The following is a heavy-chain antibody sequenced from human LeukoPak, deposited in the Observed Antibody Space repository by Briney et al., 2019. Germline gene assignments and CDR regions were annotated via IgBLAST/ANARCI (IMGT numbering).Heavy chain of an antibody. D-gene: IGHD1-26*01. CDR2: ISGSGDST. V-gene: IGHV3-23*01. J-gene: IGHJ4*02. CDR3: AKGREAYSGSYTPFAS. CDR1: GFTLGTHA. Sequence: GGSLRLSCAASGFTLGTHAMNWVRQAPGKGLECVSTISGSGDSTYYTDSVKGRCTISRDSSKNTLYLQMNSLRAEDTAVYYCAKGREAYSGSYTPFASWGQGILVTVSS.